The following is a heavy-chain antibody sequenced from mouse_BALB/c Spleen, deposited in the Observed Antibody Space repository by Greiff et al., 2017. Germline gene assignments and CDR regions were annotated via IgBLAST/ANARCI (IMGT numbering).Heavy chain of an antibody. CDR2: INPYNGAT. Sequence: VQLQQSGPELVKPGASVKISCKASGYSFTGYYMHWVKQSHVKSLEWIGRINPYNGATSYNQNFKDKASLTVDKSSSTAYMELHSLTSEDSAVYYCAREGGWLLQNAMDYWGQGTSVTVSS. V-gene: IGHV1-26*01. CDR3: AREGGWLLQNAMDY. D-gene: IGHD2-3*01. J-gene: IGHJ4*01. CDR1: GYSFTGYY.